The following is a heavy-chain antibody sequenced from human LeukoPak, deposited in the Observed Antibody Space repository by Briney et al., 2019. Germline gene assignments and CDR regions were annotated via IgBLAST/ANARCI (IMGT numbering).Heavy chain of an antibody. D-gene: IGHD6-19*01. CDR1: GFTFSSYG. Sequence: GGSLRLSCAASGFTFSSYGMHWVRQAPGKGLEWVAVISYDGSNKYYADSVKGRFTISRDNSKNTLYLQMNSLRAEDTAVYYCAKDSSGWYAYWGQGTLVTVSS. V-gene: IGHV3-30*18. CDR2: ISYDGSNK. J-gene: IGHJ4*02. CDR3: AKDSSGWYAY.